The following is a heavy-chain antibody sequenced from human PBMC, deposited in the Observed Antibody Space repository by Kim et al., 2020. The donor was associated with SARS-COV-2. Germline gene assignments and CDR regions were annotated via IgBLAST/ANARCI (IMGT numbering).Heavy chain of an antibody. CDR1: GASIDSLF. Sequence: SETLSLTCSVSGASIDSLFWGWVRQTPEKGLEWIASIYYTGTPHYNPSLMSRVAISLDKSRNRFSLRLTSVTAADTATYFCARPLDASDPFYTLSYWGQG. V-gene: IGHV4-59*08. CDR3: ARPLDASDPFYTLSY. CDR2: IYYTGTP. J-gene: IGHJ4*02. D-gene: IGHD3-16*01.